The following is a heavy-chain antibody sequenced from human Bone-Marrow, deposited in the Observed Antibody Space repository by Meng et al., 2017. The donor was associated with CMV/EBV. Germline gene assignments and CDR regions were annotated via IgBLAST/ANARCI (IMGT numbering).Heavy chain of an antibody. D-gene: IGHD6-19*01. CDR1: GFTFSSYS. V-gene: IGHV3-21*01. Sequence: GFTFSSYSMNWVRRAPGKGLEWVSSISSSSSYIYYADSVKGRFTISRDNAKNSLYLQMNSLRAEDTAVYYCARDAEVAVAGAWVFDYWGQGTLVTVSS. J-gene: IGHJ4*02. CDR2: ISSSSSYI. CDR3: ARDAEVAVAGAWVFDY.